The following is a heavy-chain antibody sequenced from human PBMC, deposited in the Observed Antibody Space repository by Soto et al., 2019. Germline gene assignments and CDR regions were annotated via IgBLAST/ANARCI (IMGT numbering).Heavy chain of an antibody. J-gene: IGHJ3*01. CDR3: AKGRTRPLELGSFGDNAFDV. D-gene: IGHD3-10*01. CDR2: ISWNSGTL. CDR1: EFTFENYA. Sequence: EVHLVESGGGLVQPGRSLRLSCAASEFTFENYAVHWVRQAPGKGLEWVSGISWNSGTLVYADSVKGRFTISRDNAENSLFLQMNSLRPEDTALYFCAKGRTRPLELGSFGDNAFDVWGQGTMVTVSS. V-gene: IGHV3-9*01.